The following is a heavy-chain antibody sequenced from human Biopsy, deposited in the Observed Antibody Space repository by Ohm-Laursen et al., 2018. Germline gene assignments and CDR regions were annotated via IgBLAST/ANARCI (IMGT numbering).Heavy chain of an antibody. Sequence: TLSLTCAVSGGSISSFYWTWIRQPPGKGPEWIGDVSDSGSTNYKPSHKSRVIISVETSKNQFSLNLSSVTAADTAVYYCARRGSGGRSFDHWGQGTLVTVSS. V-gene: IGHV4-59*08. J-gene: IGHJ4*02. CDR1: GGSISSFY. D-gene: IGHD2-15*01. CDR2: VSDSGST. CDR3: ARRGSGGRSFDH.